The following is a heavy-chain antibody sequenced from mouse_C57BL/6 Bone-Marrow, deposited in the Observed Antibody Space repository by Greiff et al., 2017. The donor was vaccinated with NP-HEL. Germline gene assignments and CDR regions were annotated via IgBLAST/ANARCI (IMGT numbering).Heavy chain of an antibody. J-gene: IGHJ1*03. CDR3: AKDGPHWYFDV. V-gene: IGHV5-4*01. CDR1: GFTFSSYA. Sequence: EVKVVESGGGLVKPGGSLKLSCAASGFTFSSYAMSWVRQTPEKRLEWVATISDGGSYTYYPDNVKGRFTISRDNAKNNLYLQMSHLKSEDTAMYYCAKDGPHWYFDVWGTGTTVTVSS. CDR2: ISDGGSYT.